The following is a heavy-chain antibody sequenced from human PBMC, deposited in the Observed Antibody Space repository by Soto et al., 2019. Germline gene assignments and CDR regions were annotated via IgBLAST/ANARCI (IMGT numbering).Heavy chain of an antibody. J-gene: IGHJ3*02. CDR1: GGSISSYY. V-gene: IGHV4-59*08. CDR3: ATYGDYPFRFFDI. Sequence: QVQLQESGPGLVKPSETLSLTCTVSGGSISSYYWSWIRQPPGKGLEWIGDIYYSGSTNYNPSLKSRVTISVDTSKNQFSLKLSSVTAADTAVYYCATYGDYPFRFFDIWGQGTMVTVSS. CDR2: IYYSGST. D-gene: IGHD4-17*01.